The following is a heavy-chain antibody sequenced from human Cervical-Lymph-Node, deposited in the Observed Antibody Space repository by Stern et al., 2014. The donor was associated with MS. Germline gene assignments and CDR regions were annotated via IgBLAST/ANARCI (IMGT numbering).Heavy chain of an antibody. V-gene: IGHV3-11*01. Sequence: MQLVESGGDLVQPGGSLRLSCAASGFNFSDNYMSWIRQAPGQGLDWVSYIRSSGSTTYYADSVKGRFTISRDNAKNSLYLQMNSLRAEDTAVYYCARDGGGPTPYGFIDFWGQGTLVTVSS. CDR1: GFNFSDNY. CDR2: IRSSGSTT. CDR3: ARDGGGPTPYGFIDF. D-gene: IGHD2-21*01. J-gene: IGHJ4*02.